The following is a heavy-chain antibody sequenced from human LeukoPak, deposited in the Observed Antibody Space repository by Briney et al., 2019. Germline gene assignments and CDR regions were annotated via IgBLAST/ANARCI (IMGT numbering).Heavy chain of an antibody. CDR1: GYTFTGYY. CDR2: INPNSGGT. J-gene: IGHJ1*01. D-gene: IGHD2-15*01. V-gene: IGHV1-2*02. CDR3: ASEFGYCSGGSCYSDPTEYFQH. Sequence: ASVKVSCKASGYTFTGYYMHWVRQAPGQGLEWMGWINPNSGGTNYAQQCQGRVTMTRDTSIGTAYMELSRLRSDDTAVYYCASEFGYCSGGSCYSDPTEYFQHWGQGTLVTVSS.